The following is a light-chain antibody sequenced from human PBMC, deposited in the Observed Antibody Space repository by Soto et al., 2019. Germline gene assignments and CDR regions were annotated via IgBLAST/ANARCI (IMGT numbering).Light chain of an antibody. Sequence: DIQMTQSPSSLSASVGDRVTITCRASQSVSNYLHWYQQKPGKAPNLLIYAASSLQSGVPSRFSGSGSGTDFTITISRLEPEDFAVYYCQQYGSSPKTFGQGTKVDIK. CDR1: QSVSNY. J-gene: IGKJ1*01. CDR3: QQYGSSPKT. V-gene: IGKV1-39*01. CDR2: AAS.